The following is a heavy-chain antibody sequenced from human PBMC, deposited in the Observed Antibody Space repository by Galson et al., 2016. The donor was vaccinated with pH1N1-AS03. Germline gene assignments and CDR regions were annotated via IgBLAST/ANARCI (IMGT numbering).Heavy chain of an antibody. J-gene: IGHJ4*02. Sequence: SLRLSCAASGFSFEDYGMSWVRQAPGKGLEWVSVINWLGGSTGYADSVKGRFTISRDNAKKSLYLQMNSLRVEDTAFYYCARDFYDSSGYFKAPFDYWGQGALVTVSS. CDR1: GFSFEDYG. D-gene: IGHD3-22*01. V-gene: IGHV3-20*04. CDR3: ARDFYDSSGYFKAPFDY. CDR2: INWLGGST.